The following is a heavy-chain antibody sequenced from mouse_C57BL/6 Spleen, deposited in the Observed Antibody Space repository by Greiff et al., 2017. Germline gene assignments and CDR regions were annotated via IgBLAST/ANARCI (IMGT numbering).Heavy chain of an antibody. CDR1: GYTFTSYW. J-gene: IGHJ2*01. Sequence: QVQLQQPGTELVKPGASVKLSCKASGYTFTSYWMHWVKQRPGQGLAWIGNINPSNGGTNYNEKFKSKATLTVDKSSSTAYMQRSSLTSEDSAVYYCARRAAQAGYVDYWGQGTTLTVSS. CDR3: ARRAAQAGYVDY. V-gene: IGHV1-53*01. D-gene: IGHD3-2*02. CDR2: INPSNGGT.